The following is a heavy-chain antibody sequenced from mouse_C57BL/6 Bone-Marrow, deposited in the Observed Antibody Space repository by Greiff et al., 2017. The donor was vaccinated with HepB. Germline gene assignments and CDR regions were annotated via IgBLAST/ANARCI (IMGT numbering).Heavy chain of an antibody. J-gene: IGHJ2*01. D-gene: IGHD1-1*01. V-gene: IGHV1-7*01. CDR1: GYTFTSYW. Sequence: QVQLQQSGAELAKPGASVKLSCKASGYTFTSYWMHWVKQGLGQGLEWIGYINPSSGYTKYNQKFKDKATLTADKSSSTAYMQLSSLTYEDSAVYYCAKEEYYYGSSHWGQGTTLTVSS. CDR3: AKEEYYYGSSH. CDR2: INPSSGYT.